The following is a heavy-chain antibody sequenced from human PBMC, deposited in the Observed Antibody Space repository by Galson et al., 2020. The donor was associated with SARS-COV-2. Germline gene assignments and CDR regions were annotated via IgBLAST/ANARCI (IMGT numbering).Heavy chain of an antibody. D-gene: IGHD6-19*01. V-gene: IGHV4-38-2*02. CDR2: IYHSGST. CDR3: ARESGQQWLDDY. J-gene: IGHJ4*02. CDR1: GYSISSGYY. Sequence: SETLSLTCTVSGYSISSGYYWGWIRQPPGKGLEWIGSIYHSGSTYYNPSLKSRVTISVDTSKNQFSLKLSSVTAADTAVYYCARESGQQWLDDYWGQGTLVTVSS.